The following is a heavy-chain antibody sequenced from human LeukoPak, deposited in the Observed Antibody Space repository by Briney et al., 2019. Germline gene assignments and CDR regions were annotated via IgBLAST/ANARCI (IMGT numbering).Heavy chain of an antibody. CDR1: GFTFSSHA. D-gene: IGHD4-17*01. Sequence: GGSLRLSCAASGFTFSSHAMNWVRQAPGKGLEWGSSIGGIGASTYYADSVKGRFTISRDNSKNTLYLQMNSLTAEDTAIYYSAKAAYGDYVNWFDPWGQGILVIVSS. V-gene: IGHV3-23*01. J-gene: IGHJ5*02. CDR3: AKAAYGDYVNWFDP. CDR2: IGGIGAST.